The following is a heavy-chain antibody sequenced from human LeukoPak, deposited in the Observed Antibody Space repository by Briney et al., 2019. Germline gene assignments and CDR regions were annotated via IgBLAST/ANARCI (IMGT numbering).Heavy chain of an antibody. D-gene: IGHD7-27*01. J-gene: IGHJ4*02. CDR2: ISSSSSYI. CDR3: ARGPPTGDYDY. Sequence: PGGSLRLSCAPSGFTFSSYSMNWVRQAPGKGLEWVSSISSSSSYIYYADSVKGRFTISRDNAKNSLYLQMNRLRAEDTAVYYCARGPPTGDYDYWGQGTLVTVSS. CDR1: GFTFSSYS. V-gene: IGHV3-21*01.